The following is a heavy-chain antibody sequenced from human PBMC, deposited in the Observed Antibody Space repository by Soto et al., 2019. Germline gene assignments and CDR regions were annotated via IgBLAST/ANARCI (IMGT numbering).Heavy chain of an antibody. D-gene: IGHD2-21*02. J-gene: IGHJ4*02. V-gene: IGHV1-69*01. CDR1: GGTFSNYP. Sequence: VQLVQSGAEVKKPGSSVKVSCKASGGTFSNYPYIWVRQAPGQGLDWMGGIIPIFGTTDYGQRFQGRVTITADESTNTAYVELSSLRSEDTAVYYCARGLYCGGGCYSHFDYWGQGTLVTVSS. CDR2: IIPIFGTT. CDR3: ARGLYCGGGCYSHFDY.